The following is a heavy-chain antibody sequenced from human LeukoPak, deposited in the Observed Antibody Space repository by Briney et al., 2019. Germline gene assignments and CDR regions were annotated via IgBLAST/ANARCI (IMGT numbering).Heavy chain of an antibody. CDR3: ARGLGEWELLHYYYYMDV. V-gene: IGHV4-4*07. CDR1: GGSLSSYY. Sequence: PSETLSLTCTVSGGSLSSYYWSWIRQPAGKGLEWIGRIYTSGSTNYNPSLKSRVTMSVDTSKNQFSLKLSSVTAADTAVYYCARGLGEWELLHYYYYMDVWGKGTTVTVSS. D-gene: IGHD1-26*01. J-gene: IGHJ6*03. CDR2: IYTSGST.